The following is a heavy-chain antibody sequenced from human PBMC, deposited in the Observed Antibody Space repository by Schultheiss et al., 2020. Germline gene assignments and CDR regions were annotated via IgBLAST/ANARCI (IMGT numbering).Heavy chain of an antibody. CDR2: IYPGDSDT. Sequence: GESLKISCKGSGYTFSTYWIAWVRQMPGKGLEWMGIIYPGDSDTRYSPSFQGQVTFSADKSISTAYLQWSSLKASDTAMYYCAWLEWELLPYDFWGQGTLVTVSS. CDR3: AWLEWELLPYDF. CDR1: GYTFSTYW. V-gene: IGHV5-51*01. D-gene: IGHD1-26*01. J-gene: IGHJ4*01.